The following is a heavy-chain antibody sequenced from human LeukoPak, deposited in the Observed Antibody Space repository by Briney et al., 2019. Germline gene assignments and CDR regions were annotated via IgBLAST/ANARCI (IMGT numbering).Heavy chain of an antibody. Sequence: GGSLRLSCAASRFTFSSYWMSWVRQAPGKGLEWVANIKEDGSEKYYVDSVKGRFTVSRDNVKNSLFLQMNSLRVDDTAVYYCAKSGSSVFWSWGQGTLVTVSS. CDR2: IKEDGSEK. J-gene: IGHJ5*02. D-gene: IGHD3-3*02. CDR1: RFTFSSYW. V-gene: IGHV3-7*03. CDR3: AKSGSSVFWS.